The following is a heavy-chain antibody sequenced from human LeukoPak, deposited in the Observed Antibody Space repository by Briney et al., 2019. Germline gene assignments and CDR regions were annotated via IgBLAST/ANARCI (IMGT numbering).Heavy chain of an antibody. CDR2: IYHSGST. Sequence: SQTLSLTCAVSGGSISSGGYSWSWIRQSPGKGLEWIGYIYHSGSTYYNPSLKSRVTISVDRSKNQFSLKLSSVTAADTAVYYCARGTVTEETYYFDYWGQGTLVTVSS. CDR1: GGSISSGGYS. V-gene: IGHV4-30-2*06. J-gene: IGHJ4*02. CDR3: ARGTVTEETYYFDY. D-gene: IGHD4-17*01.